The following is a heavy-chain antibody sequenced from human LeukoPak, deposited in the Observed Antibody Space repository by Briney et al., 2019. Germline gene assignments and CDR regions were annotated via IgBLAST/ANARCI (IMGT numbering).Heavy chain of an antibody. V-gene: IGHV4-59*08. D-gene: IGHD2-15*01. CDR2: IYYSGST. CDR1: GFTFSNAW. J-gene: IGHJ3*02. CDR3: VRHPARGAGGYAFDI. Sequence: GSLRLSCAASGFTFSNAWMSWVRQAPGKGLEWIGYIYYSGSTNYNPSLKSRVTISVDTSKNQFSLKLSSVTAADTAVYYCVRHPARGAGGYAFDIWGHGTMVTVSS.